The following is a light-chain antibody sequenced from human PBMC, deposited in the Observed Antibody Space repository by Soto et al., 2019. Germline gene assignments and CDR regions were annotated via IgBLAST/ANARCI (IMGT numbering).Light chain of an antibody. V-gene: IGKV3-15*01. CDR3: QHYNNWPPWT. Sequence: IVMTQSPATLSVSPGERATLSCRASQSINSNLAWYQQKFGQAPRLLIYGASTRATGVPARFSGSGSGTEFTLTITSRQSEDFAVYYCQHYNNWPPWTFGQGTKLEI. CDR1: QSINSN. J-gene: IGKJ1*01. CDR2: GAS.